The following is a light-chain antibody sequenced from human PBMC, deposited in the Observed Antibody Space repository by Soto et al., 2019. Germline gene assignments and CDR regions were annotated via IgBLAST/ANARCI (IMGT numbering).Light chain of an antibody. Sequence: DIQLTQSPSFLSASVGDRVTITCRASQGISSNLAWYQQKPGRAPSLLIYDISTLQSGVPSRFSGSGSGTDFTLTISSLQHEDFATYYCQQSYYNPTFGQGTKVDIK. V-gene: IGKV1-39*01. CDR3: QQSYYNPT. J-gene: IGKJ1*01. CDR1: QGISSN. CDR2: DIS.